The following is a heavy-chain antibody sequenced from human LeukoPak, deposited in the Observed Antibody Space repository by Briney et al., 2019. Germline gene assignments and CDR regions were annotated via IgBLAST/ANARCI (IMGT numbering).Heavy chain of an antibody. J-gene: IGHJ4*02. CDR3: ARDSLPYCGGDCSFDY. V-gene: IGHV3-33*01. D-gene: IGHD2-21*02. CDR2: IWYDGSNK. CDR1: GFTFSSYG. Sequence: GRSLRLSCAASGFTFSSYGMQWVRQAPGKGLEWVAVIWYDGSNKYYADSVKGRFAISRDNSKNTLYLQMNSLRAEDTAVYYCARDSLPYCGGDCSFDYWGQGTLVTVSS.